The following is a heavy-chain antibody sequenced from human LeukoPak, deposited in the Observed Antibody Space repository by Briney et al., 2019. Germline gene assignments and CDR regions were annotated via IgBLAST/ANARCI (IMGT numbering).Heavy chain of an antibody. V-gene: IGHV4-34*01. CDR1: GGSLSGHY. D-gene: IGHD6-6*01. J-gene: IGHJ4*02. Sequence: NPSETLSLTCGVYGGSLSGHYWSWLRQPPGKGLEWIGEINHSGSTNYNPSLKSRVTISVDTSKTQFSLRLNSVTAADTAVYYCAREYSTSSTSFDCWGRGTLVTVSS. CDR3: AREYSTSSTSFDC. CDR2: INHSGST.